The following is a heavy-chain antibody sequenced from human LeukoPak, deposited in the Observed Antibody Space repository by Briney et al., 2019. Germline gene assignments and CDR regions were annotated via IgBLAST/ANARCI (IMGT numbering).Heavy chain of an antibody. CDR1: GGSISSYY. D-gene: IGHD3-3*01. CDR2: IYTSGST. V-gene: IGHV4-4*07. J-gene: IGHJ5*02. Sequence: PSETLSLTCTVSGGSISSYYWSWIRQPAGKGLEWIGRIYTSGSTSYNPSLKSRVTMSVDTSKNQFSLKLSSVTAADTAVYYCARYLVLEWLLGGGWFDPWGQGTLVTVSS. CDR3: ARYLVLEWLLGGGWFDP.